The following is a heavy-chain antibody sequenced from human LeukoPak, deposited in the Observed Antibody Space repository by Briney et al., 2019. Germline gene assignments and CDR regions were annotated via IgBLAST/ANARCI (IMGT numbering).Heavy chain of an antibody. D-gene: IGHD2/OR15-2a*01. CDR3: ARGGQYYDFDH. V-gene: IGHV1-18*01. Sequence: ASVTVSCKASGYTFTDHGINWERQAPGQGLEWMTWISTYNGGTKSAQKFQGRVTMTTDTFTSTAYMELRSLRLDDTAVYYCARGGQYYDFDHWGQGTLVTVSS. CDR1: GYTFTDHG. J-gene: IGHJ4*02. CDR2: ISTYNGGT.